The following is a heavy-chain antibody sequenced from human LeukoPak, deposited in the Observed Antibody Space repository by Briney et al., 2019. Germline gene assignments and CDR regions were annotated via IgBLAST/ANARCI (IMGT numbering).Heavy chain of an antibody. CDR2: INHSGST. CDR1: GGSFSGYY. J-gene: IGHJ5*02. Sequence: PSETLSLTCAVYGGSFSGYYWSWIRQPPGKGLEWIGEINHSGSTNYNPSLKSRVTISVDTSKNQFSLKLSSVTAADTAVYYCARGITIFGVVSWYNWFDPWGQGTLVTVSS. V-gene: IGHV4-34*01. D-gene: IGHD3-3*01. CDR3: ARGITIFGVVSWYNWFDP.